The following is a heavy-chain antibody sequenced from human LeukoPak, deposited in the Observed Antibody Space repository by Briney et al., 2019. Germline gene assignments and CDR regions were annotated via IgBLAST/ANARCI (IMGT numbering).Heavy chain of an antibody. D-gene: IGHD6-13*01. CDR2: ISWDSGNT. CDR3: AKGPGAAVGKRYIQH. CDR1: GVTFNDYA. J-gene: IGHJ1*01. Sequence: GGSLRLSCAASGVTFNDYAMHWVRQAPGKGLEWVSLISWDSGNTYYADSVKGRFTISRDNSKNSLSLQMNSLRAEDTALYYCAKGPGAAVGKRYIQHWGQGTLVTVSS. V-gene: IGHV3-43D*03.